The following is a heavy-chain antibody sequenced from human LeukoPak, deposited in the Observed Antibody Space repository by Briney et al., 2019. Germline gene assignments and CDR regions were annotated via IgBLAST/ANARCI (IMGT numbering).Heavy chain of an antibody. Sequence: GGSLRLSCAASGFTFYDYAMHWVRQAPGKGLEGVSLISWDGGSTYYADSVKGRFTISRDNSKNSLYLQMNSLRAEDTALYYCAKDGDGYNTINGHFDYWGQGTLVTVSS. V-gene: IGHV3-43D*03. CDR1: GFTFYDYA. CDR2: ISWDGGST. CDR3: AKDGDGYNTINGHFDY. J-gene: IGHJ4*02. D-gene: IGHD5-24*01.